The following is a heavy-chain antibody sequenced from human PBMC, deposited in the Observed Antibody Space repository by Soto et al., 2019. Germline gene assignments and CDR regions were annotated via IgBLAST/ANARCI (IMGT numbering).Heavy chain of an antibody. J-gene: IGHJ2*01. CDR1: GGSFSGFY. CDR3: ARGIKVGTTIYWYFDL. Sequence: QVQLHQWGTELLKPSETLSLTCAVDGGSFSGFYWNWIRQTPGKGLEWIGEIDASGGHQPGSTNYNPSLESRDISSGDTSKHQMSLKLNSVTAADTALYYCARGIKVGTTIYWYFDLWGRGTLVTVSS. CDR2: IDASGGHQPGST. D-gene: IGHD1-26*01. V-gene: IGHV4-34*01.